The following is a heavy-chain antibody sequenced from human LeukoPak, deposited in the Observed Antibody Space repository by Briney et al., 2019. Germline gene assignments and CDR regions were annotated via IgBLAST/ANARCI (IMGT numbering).Heavy chain of an antibody. J-gene: IGHJ6*02. CDR3: ARDGSNWSNDYYHGVDV. Sequence: SSETLSLTCTVSGDSVTTYYWSWIRQPPGKGLEWLGYIYYSGSATYNPSLKSRVTISVDTSKNQFSLKLSSVTAADTAVYYCARDGSNWSNDYYHGVDVWGQGTTVTVSS. D-gene: IGHD4-11*01. CDR2: IYYSGSA. CDR1: GDSVTTYY. V-gene: IGHV4-59*02.